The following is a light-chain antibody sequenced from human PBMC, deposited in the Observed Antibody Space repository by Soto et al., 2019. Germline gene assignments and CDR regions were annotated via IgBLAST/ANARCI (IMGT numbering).Light chain of an antibody. V-gene: IGKV1D-12*01. CDR3: QQAYSFPST. CDR1: KDIAGY. CDR2: GAS. J-gene: IGKJ5*01. Sequence: DIQVTQSPSSVSASVGDRVTITCRASKDIAGYLAWYQHKPGRTPELLIHGASRLQSGVPARFSGSGSGTDFTLSINSLQPEDFATYYCQQAYSFPSTFGQGTRL.